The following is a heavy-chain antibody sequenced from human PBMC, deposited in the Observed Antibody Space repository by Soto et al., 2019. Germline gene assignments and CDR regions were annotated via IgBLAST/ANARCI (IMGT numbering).Heavy chain of an antibody. D-gene: IGHD2-2*01. CDR3: AKTGFGRYCSSTSCVHFDY. CDR1: GFTFTTYA. Sequence: VQVLESGGGLVQPGGSLRLSCVASGFTFTTYAMTWVRQAPGKXXXXVXIISGSGGSTHYADSVKGRFIISRDNSKNTLYLQMNGLRAEDTAVYYCAKTGFGRYCSSTSCVHFDYWGQGTLVTVSS. CDR2: ISGSGGST. V-gene: IGHV3-23*01. J-gene: IGHJ4*02.